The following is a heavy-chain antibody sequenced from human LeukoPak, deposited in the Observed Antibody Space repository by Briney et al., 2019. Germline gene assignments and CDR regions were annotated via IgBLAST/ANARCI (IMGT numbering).Heavy chain of an antibody. CDR3: ARFPVSVYGGNSYAFDI. Sequence: PGGSLRLSCAASGFTFSSHAMHWVRQAPGKGLEWVAVISYDGSNKYYADSVKGRFTISRDNSENTLYLQMNSLRAEDTAVYYCARFPVSVYGGNSYAFDIWGQGTMVTVSS. CDR2: ISYDGSNK. J-gene: IGHJ3*02. V-gene: IGHV3-30*04. CDR1: GFTFSSHA. D-gene: IGHD4-23*01.